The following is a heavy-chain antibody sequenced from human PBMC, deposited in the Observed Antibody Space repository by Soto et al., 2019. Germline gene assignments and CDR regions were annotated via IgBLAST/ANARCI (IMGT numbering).Heavy chain of an antibody. J-gene: IGHJ5*02. CDR3: AKAALWPYNWFDP. Sequence: SLRLYCAASGFTFDDYAMHWVRQAPGKGLEWVSGISWNSGSIGYADSVKGRFTISRDNAKNSLYLQMNSLRAEDTALYYCAKAALWPYNWFDPWGQGTLVTVSS. CDR2: ISWNSGSI. V-gene: IGHV3-9*01. CDR1: GFTFDDYA. D-gene: IGHD3-10*01.